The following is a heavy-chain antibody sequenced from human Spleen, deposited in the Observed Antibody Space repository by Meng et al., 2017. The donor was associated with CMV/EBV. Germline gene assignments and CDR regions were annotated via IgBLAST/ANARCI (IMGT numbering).Heavy chain of an antibody. CDR1: GYTFTGYY. Sequence: ASVKVSCKASGYTFTGYYMHWVRQAPGQGLEWMGWINPNSGGTNYAQKFQGRVTMTRDTSISTAYMELSRLRSDDTAVYYCARDSGYSGYDGGAYYGMDVWGQGTTVTVSS. J-gene: IGHJ6*02. CDR2: INPNSGGT. V-gene: IGHV1-2*02. D-gene: IGHD5-12*01. CDR3: ARDSGYSGYDGGAYYGMDV.